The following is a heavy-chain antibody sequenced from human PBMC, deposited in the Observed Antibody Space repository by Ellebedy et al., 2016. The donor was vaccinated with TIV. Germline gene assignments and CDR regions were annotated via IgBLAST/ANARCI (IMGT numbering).Heavy chain of an antibody. D-gene: IGHD6-13*01. CDR2: ISYDGSRN. Sequence: GGSLRLSXAASGFTFSSYGMHWVRQAPGKGLEWVATISYDGSRNYYVESVKGRFTISRDNSKNTVYLQMDRLKTDDTAMYFCAKGPSRGAAAGKYWGQGTLVTVSS. CDR3: AKGPSRGAAAGKY. V-gene: IGHV3-30*18. CDR1: GFTFSSYG. J-gene: IGHJ4*02.